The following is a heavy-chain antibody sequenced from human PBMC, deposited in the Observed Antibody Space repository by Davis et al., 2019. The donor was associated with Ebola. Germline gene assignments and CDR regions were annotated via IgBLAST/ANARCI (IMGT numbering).Heavy chain of an antibody. CDR1: GYSLTTHW. D-gene: IGHD3-10*01. Sequence: GESLKISCQGSGYSLTTHWIGWVRQMPGKGLECMGIIYPGDSDTRYSPSFQGQVTISADKSISTAYLQWSSLKASDSAMYYCVRQESYYGSVDFWGQGTLVTVSS. V-gene: IGHV5-51*01. J-gene: IGHJ4*02. CDR3: VRQESYYGSVDF. CDR2: IYPGDSDT.